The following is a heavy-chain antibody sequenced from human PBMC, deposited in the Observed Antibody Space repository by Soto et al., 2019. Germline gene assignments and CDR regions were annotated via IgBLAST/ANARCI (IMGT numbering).Heavy chain of an antibody. CDR2: ISGSGGST. CDR3: AKPPLDYGDYATFNSGAFDI. J-gene: IGHJ3*02. Sequence: EVQLLESGGGLVQPGGSLRLSCAASGFTFSSYAMSWVRQAPGKGLEWVSAISGSGGSTYYADSVKGRFTISRDNSKNTLYLQMNSLRAEDTVVYYCAKPPLDYGDYATFNSGAFDIWGQGTMVTVSS. V-gene: IGHV3-23*01. D-gene: IGHD4-17*01. CDR1: GFTFSSYA.